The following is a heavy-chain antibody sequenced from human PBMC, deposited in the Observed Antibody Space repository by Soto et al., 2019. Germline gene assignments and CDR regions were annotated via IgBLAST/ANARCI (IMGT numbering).Heavy chain of an antibody. J-gene: IGHJ4*02. CDR2: IYYSGST. V-gene: IGHV4-59*08. CDR3: ARQLVGDPWRVYDH. CDR1: GGSISSYY. Sequence: QVQLQESGPGLVKPSETLSLTCTVSGGSISSYYWSWIRQPPGKGLEWIGYIYYSGSTNYNPSLKRRGTIAVDTSKNQCSQRRSSVTAADTAVEYCARQLVGDPWRVYDHWGQGTLVTVSS. D-gene: IGHD2-21*02.